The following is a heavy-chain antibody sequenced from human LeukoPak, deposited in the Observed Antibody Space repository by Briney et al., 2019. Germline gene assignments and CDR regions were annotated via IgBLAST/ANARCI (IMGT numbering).Heavy chain of an antibody. CDR3: TTARLVRGVPYDY. D-gene: IGHD3-10*01. J-gene: IGHJ4*02. CDR2: IKSKTDGGTT. CDR1: GFTFSRYG. V-gene: IGHV3-15*01. Sequence: GRSLRLSCAASGFTFSRYGMNWVRQAPGKGLEWVGRIKSKTDGGTTDYAAPVKGRFTISRDDSKNTLYLQMNSLKTEDTAVYYCTTARLVRGVPYDYWGQGTLVTVSS.